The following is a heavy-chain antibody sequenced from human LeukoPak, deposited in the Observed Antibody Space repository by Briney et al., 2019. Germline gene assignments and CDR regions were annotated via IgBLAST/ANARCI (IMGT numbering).Heavy chain of an antibody. CDR1: GGSFSGYY. J-gene: IGHJ3*02. D-gene: IGHD2-2*01. V-gene: IGHV4-34*01. CDR3: ARARPIVVVPAAPSEIAFDI. Sequence: SETLSLTCAVYGGSFSGYYWSWIHQPSGKGLEWIGEINHSGSTNYNPSLKSRVTISVDTSKNQFSLKLSSVTAADTAVYYCARARPIVVVPAAPSEIAFDIWGQGTMVTVSS. CDR2: INHSGST.